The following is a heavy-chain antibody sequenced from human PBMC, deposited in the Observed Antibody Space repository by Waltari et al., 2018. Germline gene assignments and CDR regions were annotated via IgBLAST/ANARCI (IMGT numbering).Heavy chain of an antibody. D-gene: IGHD5-12*01. CDR2: ISESDGRT. Sequence: EVQLLESGGGLVQPGGSLRLSCAASGFTFSSYAMSWVRQAPGKGLEWVSSISESDGRTYYADSLKGRFTISRDNSKNTLYLQMNSLRAEDTAEYYCAKAIRDGYNKWGQGTLVTVSS. CDR3: AKAIRDGYNK. V-gene: IGHV3-23*01. J-gene: IGHJ4*02. CDR1: GFTFSSYA.